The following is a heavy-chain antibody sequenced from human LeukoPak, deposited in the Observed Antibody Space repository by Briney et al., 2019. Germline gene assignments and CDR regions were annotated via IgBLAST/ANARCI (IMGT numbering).Heavy chain of an antibody. CDR3: ARDSFSGSSLDY. Sequence: GGSLRLSCAASGFTFDEYGMNCVRQAPGKGLEWVSSINWDGSSTAYADSVQGRFIISRDNAKNSLHLKMKSLRAEDTALYYCARDSFSGSSLDYWGQGTLVTVSS. CDR1: GFTFDEYG. CDR2: INWDGSST. V-gene: IGHV3-20*04. J-gene: IGHJ4*02. D-gene: IGHD1-26*01.